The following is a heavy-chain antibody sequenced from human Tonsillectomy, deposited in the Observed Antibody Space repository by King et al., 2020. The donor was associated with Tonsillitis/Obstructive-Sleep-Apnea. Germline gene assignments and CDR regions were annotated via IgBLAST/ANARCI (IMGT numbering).Heavy chain of an antibody. D-gene: IGHD2-2*01. CDR2: INHSGST. J-gene: IGHJ6*03. CDR1: GGSFSGYY. Sequence: VQLQQWGAGLLKPSETLSLTCAVYGGSFSGYYWNWIRQPPGKGLEWIGEINHSGSTNYNPSLKSRVTISVDTSKNQFSLKLSSVTAADTAVYYRARGEIVVVPAASYYYYYMDVWGKGNTVTVSS. CDR3: ARGEIVVVPAASYYYYYMDV. V-gene: IGHV4-34*01.